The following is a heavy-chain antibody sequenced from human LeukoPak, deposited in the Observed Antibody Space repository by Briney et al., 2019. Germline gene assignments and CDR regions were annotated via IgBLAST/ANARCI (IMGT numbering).Heavy chain of an antibody. CDR1: GYTFTGYY. Sequence: ASVKVSCKASGYTFTGYYMHWVRQAPGQGLEWMGWINPNSGGTNYAQKFQGWVTMTRDTSISTAYMELSRLRSDDTAVYYCAREGYDILSGYSFDYWGQGTLVPVPS. D-gene: IGHD3-9*01. V-gene: IGHV1-2*04. J-gene: IGHJ4*02. CDR3: AREGYDILSGYSFDY. CDR2: INPNSGGT.